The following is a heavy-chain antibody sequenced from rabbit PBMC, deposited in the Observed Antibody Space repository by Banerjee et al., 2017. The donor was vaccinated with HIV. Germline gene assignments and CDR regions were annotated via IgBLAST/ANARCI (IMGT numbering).Heavy chain of an antibody. Sequence: QSLEESGGDLVKPGASLTLTCTASGFSFNSAYHMCWVRQAPGKGLELIACIPVGSSGSTWYATWAKGRFTISKTSWTTVTLQMTSLTAADTATYFCARDLAGVIGWNFNLWGPGTLVTVS. CDR2: IPVGSSGST. CDR1: GFSFNSAYH. J-gene: IGHJ4*01. CDR3: ARDLAGVIGWNFNL. V-gene: IGHV1S40*01. D-gene: IGHD4-1*01.